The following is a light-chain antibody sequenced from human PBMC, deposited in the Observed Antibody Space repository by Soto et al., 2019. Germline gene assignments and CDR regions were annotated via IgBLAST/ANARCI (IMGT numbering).Light chain of an antibody. J-gene: IGKJ1*01. CDR2: GTS. Sequence: EIVLTQSPGTLSLSPGESATLSCRASESISSTSLAWYQQKPGQAPRLLIYGTSSRATDIPGRFTGSGSGTDFTLTIRRLEPEDFAVYYCQQYGSSPGTFGQGTKVEIK. CDR3: QQYGSSPGT. V-gene: IGKV3-20*01. CDR1: ESISSTS.